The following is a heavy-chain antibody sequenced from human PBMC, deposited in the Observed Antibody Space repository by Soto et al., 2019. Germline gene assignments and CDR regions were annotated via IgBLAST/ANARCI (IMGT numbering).Heavy chain of an antibody. V-gene: IGHV4-4*07. Sequence: SDTLSLTCTVSCGSISSYYWSWIRQPAGKGLEWIGRIYTSGSTNYNPSLKSRVTMSVDTSKNQFSLKLSSVTAADTAVYYCARDYSHYDAFDIWGQGTMVTVSS. D-gene: IGHD1-26*01. CDR2: IYTSGST. CDR1: CGSISSYY. J-gene: IGHJ3*02. CDR3: ARDYSHYDAFDI.